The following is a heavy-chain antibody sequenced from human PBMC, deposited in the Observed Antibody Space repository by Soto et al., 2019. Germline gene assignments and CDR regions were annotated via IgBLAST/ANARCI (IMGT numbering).Heavy chain of an antibody. Sequence: ASVKVSCKTSGYTFTKYDISWVRQAPGQGLEWLGLISPNSGRPSYAQKFEGRVTMTTDTSTTTAYLELRSLRSDDTAVYYCVRQYYDFWTDYPDFDYWGQGALVTVSS. J-gene: IGHJ4*02. CDR1: GYTFTKYD. D-gene: IGHD3-3*01. V-gene: IGHV1-18*04. CDR2: ISPNSGRP. CDR3: VRQYYDFWTDYPDFDY.